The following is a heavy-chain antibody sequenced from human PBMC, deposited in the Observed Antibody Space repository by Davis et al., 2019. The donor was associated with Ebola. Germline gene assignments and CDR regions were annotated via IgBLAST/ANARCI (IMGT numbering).Heavy chain of an antibody. D-gene: IGHD3-22*01. J-gene: IGHJ3*02. CDR2: IYHSGST. CDR1: GGSISSGGYS. V-gene: IGHV4-30-2*01. CDR3: ARDPRYYYDSSGYWRSYAFDI. Sequence: SQTLSLTCAVSGGSISSGGYSWSWIRQPPGKGLEWIGYIYHSGSTNYNPSLKSRVTISVDKSKNQFSLKLSSVTAADTAVYYCARDPRYYYDSSGYWRSYAFDIWGQGTMVTVSS.